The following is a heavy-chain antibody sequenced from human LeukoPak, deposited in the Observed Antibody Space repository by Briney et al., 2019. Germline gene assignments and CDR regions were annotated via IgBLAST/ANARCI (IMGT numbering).Heavy chain of an antibody. D-gene: IGHD3-3*01. V-gene: IGHV4-39*07. J-gene: IGHJ5*02. CDR2: IYYSGST. CDR3: ARDRGTVFGGYNWFDP. Sequence: SETLSLTCTVSGGSISSSSYYWGWVRQPPGKGLEWIGSIYYSGSTYYNPSLKSRVTISVDTSKNQFSLKLSSVTAADTAVYYCARDRGTVFGGYNWFDPWGQGTLVTVSS. CDR1: GGSISSSSYY.